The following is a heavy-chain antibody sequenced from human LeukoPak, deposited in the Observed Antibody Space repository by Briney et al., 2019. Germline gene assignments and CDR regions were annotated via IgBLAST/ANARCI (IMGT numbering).Heavy chain of an antibody. V-gene: IGHV3-30*18. D-gene: IGHD2-2*01. CDR1: GFTFSSYG. CDR3: AKSSTSGKGSFDY. CDR2: ISYDGSNK. Sequence: GKSLRLSCAASGFTFSSYGMHWVRQAPGEGLEWVAVISYDGSNKYYADSVKGRFTISRDNSRNTLYLQMNSLRAEDTAVYYCAKSSTSGKGSFDYWGQGTLVTVSS. J-gene: IGHJ4*02.